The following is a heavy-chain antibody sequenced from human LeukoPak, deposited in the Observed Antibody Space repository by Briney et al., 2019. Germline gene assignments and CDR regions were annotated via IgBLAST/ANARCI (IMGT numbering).Heavy chain of an antibody. D-gene: IGHD1-14*01. J-gene: IGHJ4*02. CDR2: IKQDGSWE. Sequence: GGTLRLSCAASGFTFSNYAMNWVRQAPGKGLEWVANIKQDGSWEHYVDSVKGRFTISRDNAKNLVYLQMNSLRAEDTAVYYCARDVSATGGIDYWGQGTLVTVSS. CDR1: GFTFSNYA. CDR3: ARDVSATGGIDY. V-gene: IGHV3-7*01.